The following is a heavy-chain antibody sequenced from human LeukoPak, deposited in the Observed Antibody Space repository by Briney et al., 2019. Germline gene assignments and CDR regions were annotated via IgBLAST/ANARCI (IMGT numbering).Heavy chain of an antibody. D-gene: IGHD2-2*01. V-gene: IGHV1-46*01. Sequence: ASVKVSCKASGYTFTSYYMHWVRQAPGQGLEWMGIINPSGGSTSYAQKFQGRVTMTRDTSTSTVYMELSSLRSEDTAVYYCAKQAQQQCSSTSCYGVGFNYYYYYMDVWGKGTTVTVSS. CDR3: AKQAQQQCSSTSCYGVGFNYYYYYMDV. CDR2: INPSGGST. J-gene: IGHJ6*03. CDR1: GYTFTSYY.